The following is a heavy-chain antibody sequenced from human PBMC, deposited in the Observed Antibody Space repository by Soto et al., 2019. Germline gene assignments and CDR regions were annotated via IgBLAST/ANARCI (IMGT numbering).Heavy chain of an antibody. J-gene: IGHJ6*02. Sequence: GLEWMGGIIPIFGTANYAQKFQGRVTITADESTSTAYMELSSLRSEDTAVYYCARRVGRDYYRAESYYPYDCYVMDFWRQGTTVTGSS. CDR2: IIPIFGTA. CDR3: ARRVGRDYYRAESYYPYDCYVMDF. D-gene: IGHD3-10*01. V-gene: IGHV1-69*01.